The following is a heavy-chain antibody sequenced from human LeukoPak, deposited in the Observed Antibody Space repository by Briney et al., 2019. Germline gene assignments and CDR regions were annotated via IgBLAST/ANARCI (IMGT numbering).Heavy chain of an antibody. CDR3: ARHVGYCGGGSCRDDAFDI. Sequence: SETLSLTCTVSGGSISSSSYYWGWIRQPPGKGLELIWSIYYFGSTYYNTSLTSRVTISVDTSKNQFSLKLSSVTAADTAVYYCARHVGYCGGGSCRDDAFDIWGQGTMVTVSS. V-gene: IGHV4-39*01. J-gene: IGHJ3*02. D-gene: IGHD2-15*01. CDR2: IYYFGST. CDR1: GGSISSSSYY.